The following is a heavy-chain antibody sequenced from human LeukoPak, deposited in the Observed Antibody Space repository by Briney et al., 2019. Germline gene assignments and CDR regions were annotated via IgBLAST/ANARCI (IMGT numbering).Heavy chain of an antibody. V-gene: IGHV1-24*01. CDR1: GYTLTELS. D-gene: IGHD3-22*01. Sequence: SVKVSCKVSGYTLTELSMHWVRQAPGKGLEWMGGFDPEDGETIYAQKFQGRVTITADESTSTAYMELSSLRSEDTAVYYCARSISDYYDSSGYQPIDYWGQGTLVTVSS. J-gene: IGHJ4*02. CDR3: ARSISDYYDSSGYQPIDY. CDR2: FDPEDGET.